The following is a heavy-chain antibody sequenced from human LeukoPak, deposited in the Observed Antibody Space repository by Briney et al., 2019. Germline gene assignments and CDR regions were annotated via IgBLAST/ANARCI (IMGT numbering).Heavy chain of an antibody. J-gene: IGHJ5*02. V-gene: IGHV3-21*01. CDR2: ISSGSSFM. CDR3: ARDYYDSSGSSWFDP. D-gene: IGHD3-22*01. CDR1: GFTFSRYS. Sequence: ESGGSLRLSCAASGFTFSRYSMNWVRQAPGKGLEWVSSISSGSSFMYYADSVKGRFTISRDNAKNSLYLQMNSLRAKDTALYYCARDYYDSSGSSWFDPWGQGTLVTVTS.